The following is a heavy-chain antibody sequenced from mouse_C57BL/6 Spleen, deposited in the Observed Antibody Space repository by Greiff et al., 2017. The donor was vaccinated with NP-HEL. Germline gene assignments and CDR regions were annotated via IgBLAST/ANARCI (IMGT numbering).Heavy chain of an antibody. Sequence: QVQLQQPGAELVKPGASVKMSCKASGYTFTSYWITWVKQRPGQGLEWIGDIYPGSGSTNYNEKFKSKATLTVDTSSSTAYMQLSRLTSEDSAVYYCAREAHYYGSSSLYFDVWGTGTTVTVSS. CDR2: IYPGSGST. D-gene: IGHD1-1*01. CDR1: GYTFTSYW. CDR3: AREAHYYGSSSLYFDV. J-gene: IGHJ1*03. V-gene: IGHV1-55*01.